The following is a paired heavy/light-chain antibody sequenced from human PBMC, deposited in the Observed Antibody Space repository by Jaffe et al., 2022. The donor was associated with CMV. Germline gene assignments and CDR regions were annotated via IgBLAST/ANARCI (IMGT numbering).Heavy chain of an antibody. J-gene: IGHJ4*02. CDR1: GDSVSNNNAA. CDR2: TYRRSKWHK. Sequence: QVQLQQSGPGLVKPSQTLSLTCAISGDSVSNNNAAWNWVRQSPSRGLEWLGRTYRRSKWHKEYAVSVKSRITINPDTSKNQFSLHLNSVTPEDTAVYYCARYWETAAGIYYFDYWGQGSLVTVSS. D-gene: IGHD6-13*01. V-gene: IGHV6-1*01. CDR3: ARYWETAAGIYYFDY.
Light chain of an antibody. J-gene: IGKJ1*01. CDR1: QSLLHSNGYNY. V-gene: IGKV2-28*01. CDR2: LGS. CDR3: MQALQTWT. Sequence: DIVMTQSPLSLPVTPGEPASISCRSSQSLLHSNGYNYLDWYLQKPGKSPQLLIYLGSNRASGVPDRFSGSGSGTDFTLKISRVEAEDVGVYYCMQALQTWTFGQGTKVEIK.